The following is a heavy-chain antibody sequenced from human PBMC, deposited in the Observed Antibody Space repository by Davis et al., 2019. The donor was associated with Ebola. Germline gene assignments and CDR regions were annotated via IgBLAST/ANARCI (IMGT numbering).Heavy chain of an antibody. V-gene: IGHV3-23*01. CDR2: ISGSGSST. CDR1: GFSFTDRA. CDR3: ARDLGRVTVGN. J-gene: IGHJ4*02. Sequence: GESLKISCAASGFSFTDRAMSWVRQTPEKGLEWVAAISGSGSSTYYADSVKGRFTISRDNAKASLYLQMNSLKTGDTAFYYCARDLGRVTVGNWGQGTLVTVSS. D-gene: IGHD4-17*01.